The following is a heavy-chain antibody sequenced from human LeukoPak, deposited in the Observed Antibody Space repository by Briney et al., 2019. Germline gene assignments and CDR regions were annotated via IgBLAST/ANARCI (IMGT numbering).Heavy chain of an antibody. CDR2: ISSSSNYI. V-gene: IGHV3-21*01. CDR3: ARDQSSGWYLKGWFDP. Sequence: GGALRLSCAASGFTFSSYSMNWVRQAPGKGLEWVSSISSSSNYIYYADSVKGRFTISRDNAKNSLYLQMNSLRAEDTAVYYCARDQSSGWYLKGWFDPWGQGTLVTVSS. CDR1: GFTFSSYS. D-gene: IGHD6-19*01. J-gene: IGHJ5*02.